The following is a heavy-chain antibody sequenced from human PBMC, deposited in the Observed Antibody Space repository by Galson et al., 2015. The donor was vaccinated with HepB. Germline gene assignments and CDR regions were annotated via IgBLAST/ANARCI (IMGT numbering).Heavy chain of an antibody. D-gene: IGHD2-2*01. CDR2: ISSSSSYI. CDR3: ARARAKGYCSSTSCYPFGY. Sequence: SLRLSCAASGFTFSSYSMNWVRQAPGKGLEWVSSISSSSSYIYYADSVKGRFTISRDNAKNSLYLQMNSLRSDDTAVYYCARARAKGYCSSTSCYPFGYWGQGTLVTVSS. V-gene: IGHV3-21*04. J-gene: IGHJ4*02. CDR1: GFTFSSYS.